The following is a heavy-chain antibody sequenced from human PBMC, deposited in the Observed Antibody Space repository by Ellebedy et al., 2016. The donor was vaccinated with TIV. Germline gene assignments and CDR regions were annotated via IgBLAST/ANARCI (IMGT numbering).Heavy chain of an antibody. V-gene: IGHV3-7*03. J-gene: IGHJ5*02. CDR1: GFTLSYFW. D-gene: IGHD6-19*01. CDR3: ARDWAVAGTGS. Sequence: PGGSLRLSCEASGFTLSYFWMNWVRQAPGKGLEWVARIKQDGSEKFYVDSVEGRFPIPKDNAKNSLYLQMSSLRDEDTAVYYCARDWAVAGTGSWGQGTLVTVSS. CDR2: IKQDGSEK.